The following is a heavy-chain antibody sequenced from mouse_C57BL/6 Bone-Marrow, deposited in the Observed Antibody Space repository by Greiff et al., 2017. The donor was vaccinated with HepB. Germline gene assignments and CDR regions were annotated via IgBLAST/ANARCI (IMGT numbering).Heavy chain of an antibody. Sequence: VHLVESGAELVRPGASVTLSCKASGYTFTDYEMHWVKQTPVHGLEWIGAIDPETGGTAYNQKFKGKAILTADKSSITAYMELRSLTSEDSAVYYCTRRDLLWDYWGQGTTLTVSS. J-gene: IGHJ2*01. CDR1: GYTFTDYE. V-gene: IGHV1-15*01. CDR3: TRRDLLWDY. CDR2: IDPETGGT. D-gene: IGHD2-1*01.